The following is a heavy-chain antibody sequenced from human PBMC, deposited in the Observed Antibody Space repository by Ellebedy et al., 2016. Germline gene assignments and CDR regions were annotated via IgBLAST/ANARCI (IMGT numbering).Heavy chain of an antibody. CDR1: GFTFSNAW. CDR3: ARVLRIQLWGPMDV. V-gene: IGHV3-53*01. J-gene: IGHJ6*02. CDR2: IYSGGST. D-gene: IGHD5-18*01. Sequence: GGSLRLSCAASGFTFSNAWMNWVRQAPGKGLEWVSVIYSGGSTYYADSVKGRFTISRDNSKNTLYLQMNSLRAEDTAVYYCARVLRIQLWGPMDVWGQGTTVTVSS.